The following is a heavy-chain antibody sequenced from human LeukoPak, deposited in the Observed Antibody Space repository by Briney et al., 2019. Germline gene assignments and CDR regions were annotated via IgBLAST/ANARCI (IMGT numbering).Heavy chain of an antibody. J-gene: IGHJ4*02. CDR1: GGSMNIYY. D-gene: IGHD4-17*01. CDR2: IYYSGTT. CDR3: ARVRADYGDYSFNF. Sequence: SETLSLTCTVSGGSMNIYYWSWIRQPPGKGLEWIGYIYYSGTTNYNPSPQNRLTISVDTSKNQFSLKLTSVTAADTAVYYCARVRADYGDYSFNFWGQGTLVTVSS. V-gene: IGHV4-59*01.